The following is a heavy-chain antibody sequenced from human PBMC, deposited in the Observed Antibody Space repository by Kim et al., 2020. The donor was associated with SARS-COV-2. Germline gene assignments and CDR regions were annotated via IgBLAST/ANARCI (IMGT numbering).Heavy chain of an antibody. D-gene: IGHD2-2*02. CDR1: GFTFSSYW. Sequence: GGSLRLSCAASGFTFSSYWMSWVRQAPGKGLEWVVNIKQDGSEKYYVDSVKGRFTISRDNAKNSLYLQMNSLRAEDTAVYYCARDHCSSTSCYIDYWGQGTLVTVSS. CDR2: IKQDGSEK. J-gene: IGHJ4*02. V-gene: IGHV3-7*03. CDR3: ARDHCSSTSCYIDY.